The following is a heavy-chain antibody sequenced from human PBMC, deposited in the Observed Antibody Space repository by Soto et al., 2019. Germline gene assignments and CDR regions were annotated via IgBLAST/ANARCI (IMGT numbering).Heavy chain of an antibody. CDR2: INHSGST. J-gene: IGHJ4*02. D-gene: IGHD6-13*01. Sequence: SETLSLTCAVYGGSFSGYYWSWIRQPPGKGLEWIGEINHSGSTNYNPSLKSRVTISVDTSKNQFSLKLSSVTAAVTAVYYCARGMWYSSSYFDYWGRGTLVTVSS. CDR1: GGSFSGYY. V-gene: IGHV4-34*01. CDR3: ARGMWYSSSYFDY.